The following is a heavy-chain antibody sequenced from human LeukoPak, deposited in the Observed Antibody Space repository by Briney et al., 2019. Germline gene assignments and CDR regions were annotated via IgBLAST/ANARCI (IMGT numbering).Heavy chain of an antibody. Sequence: GASVKVSCKASGYTFTSYDINWVRQAPGQGLEWMGWMNPNSGNTGYAQKFQGRVTMTRNTSISTDYMELSCLRSEDTAVYYCARILPHYGDYETYYFDYWGQGTLVTVSS. V-gene: IGHV1-8*01. CDR3: ARILPHYGDYETYYFDY. D-gene: IGHD4-17*01. CDR1: GYTFTSYD. CDR2: MNPNSGNT. J-gene: IGHJ4*02.